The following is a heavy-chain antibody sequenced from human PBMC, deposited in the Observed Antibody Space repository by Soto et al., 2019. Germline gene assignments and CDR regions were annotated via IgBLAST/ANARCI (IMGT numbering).Heavy chain of an antibody. CDR1: GGTFSSYA. V-gene: IGHV1-69*06. J-gene: IGHJ3*02. Sequence: GASVKVSCKASGGTFSSYAISWVRQAPGQGLEWMGGIIPIFGTANYAQKFQGRVTITADKSTSTAYMELSSLRSEDTAVYYCARETTYYYDSSGYTHDAFDIWGQGTMVTVSS. CDR3: ARETTYYYDSSGYTHDAFDI. CDR2: IIPIFGTA. D-gene: IGHD3-22*01.